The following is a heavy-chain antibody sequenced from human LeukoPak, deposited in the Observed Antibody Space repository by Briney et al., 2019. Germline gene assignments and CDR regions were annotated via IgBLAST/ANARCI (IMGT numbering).Heavy chain of an antibody. CDR2: INPNSGGT. Sequence: ASVKVSRKASGYTFTGYYIHWVRQAPGQGLEWMGWINPNSGGTNYAQKFQGRVTMTRDTSISTAYMELSRLRSDDTAVYYCATYQYDSGTYLDYWGQGTLVTVSS. D-gene: IGHD3-10*01. V-gene: IGHV1-2*02. J-gene: IGHJ4*02. CDR1: GYTFTGYY. CDR3: ATYQYDSGTYLDY.